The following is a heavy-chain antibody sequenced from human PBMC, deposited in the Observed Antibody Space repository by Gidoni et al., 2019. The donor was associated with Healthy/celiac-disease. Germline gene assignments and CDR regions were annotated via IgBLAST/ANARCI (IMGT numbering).Heavy chain of an antibody. J-gene: IGHJ5*02. Sequence: QVQLVESGGGVVQPGRSLRLSCAASGFTFSSYGMHWVRQAPGKGLEWVAVIWYDGSNKYYADSVKGRFTISRDNSKNTLYLQMNSLRAEDTAVYYCARDAGWELPLNWFDPWGQGTLVTVSS. CDR1: GFTFSSYG. CDR3: ARDAGWELPLNWFDP. D-gene: IGHD1-26*01. V-gene: IGHV3-33*01. CDR2: IWYDGSNK.